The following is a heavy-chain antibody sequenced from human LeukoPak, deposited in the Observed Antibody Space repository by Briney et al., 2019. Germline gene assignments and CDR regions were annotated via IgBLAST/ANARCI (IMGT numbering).Heavy chain of an antibody. V-gene: IGHV4-34*01. Sequence: SETLSLTCAVYGGSFSGYYWSWIRQPPGKGLEWIGEINHSGSTNYNPSLKSRVTISVDTSKNQLSMKLSSVTAAETAVYYCARVSYSSSWYYHYMDVWGKGTTVTVSS. CDR1: GGSFSGYY. J-gene: IGHJ6*03. CDR3: ARVSYSSSWYYHYMDV. D-gene: IGHD6-13*01. CDR2: INHSGST.